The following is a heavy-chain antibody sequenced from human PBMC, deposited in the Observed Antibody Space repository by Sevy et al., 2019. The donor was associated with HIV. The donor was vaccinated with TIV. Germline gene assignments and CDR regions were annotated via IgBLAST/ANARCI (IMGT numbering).Heavy chain of an antibody. V-gene: IGHV3-7*03. D-gene: IGHD2-2*01. CDR2: IKRDGSEK. Sequence: GGSVRLSCAASGFTFSNYWMSWVRQAPGKGLEWVANIKRDGSEKYYVASGKGRFTISRDNAKTSLYLQMNSLRAEDTAVYYCARDCSSATCLWGLDVWGQGTTVTVSS. CDR1: GFTFSNYW. J-gene: IGHJ6*02. CDR3: ARDCSSATCLWGLDV.